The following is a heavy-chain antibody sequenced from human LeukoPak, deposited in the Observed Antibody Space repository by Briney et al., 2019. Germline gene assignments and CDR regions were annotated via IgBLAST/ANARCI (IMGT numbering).Heavy chain of an antibody. V-gene: IGHV3-23*01. Sequence: PGGSLRLSCAASGFTFSSYAMSWVRQAPGKGLEWVSAIRGSGGSTYYADSVKGPFTISRDNSKNTLYLQMNSLRAEDTAVYYCAKAPDNLNGWYYGDYWGQGTLVTVSS. D-gene: IGHD6-19*01. CDR3: AKAPDNLNGWYYGDY. J-gene: IGHJ4*02. CDR1: GFTFSSYA. CDR2: IRGSGGST.